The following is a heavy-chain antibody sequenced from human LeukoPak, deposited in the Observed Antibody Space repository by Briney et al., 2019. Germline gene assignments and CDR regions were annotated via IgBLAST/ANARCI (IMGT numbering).Heavy chain of an antibody. CDR3: ARDLRGKSDY. D-gene: IGHD4-23*01. CDR2: INPDGSRT. CDR1: GFTFSNYW. J-gene: IGHJ4*02. Sequence: GGSLRLSCAASGFTFSNYWVHWVRQAPGKGLVWVSRINPDGSRTDYADSVKGRFTISRDNAKNTLYLQMDSLRAEDTAVYFCARDLRGKSDYWGQGTLVTVSS. V-gene: IGHV3-74*01.